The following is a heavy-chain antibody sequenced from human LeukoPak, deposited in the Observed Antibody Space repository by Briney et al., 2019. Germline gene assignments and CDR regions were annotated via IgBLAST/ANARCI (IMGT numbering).Heavy chain of an antibody. V-gene: IGHV3-74*01. Sequence: GGSLRLSCTASGFSFSGHWMHWARQLPGKGLVWVSRISPTGSSTSYADSVKGRFTVSRDNAKSTLYLQVNNLRAEDTAVYYCARGPNSNWSGLDFWGQGTLLTVSS. CDR2: ISPTGSST. CDR3: ARGPNSNWSGLDF. D-gene: IGHD6-6*01. CDR1: GFSFSGHW. J-gene: IGHJ4*02.